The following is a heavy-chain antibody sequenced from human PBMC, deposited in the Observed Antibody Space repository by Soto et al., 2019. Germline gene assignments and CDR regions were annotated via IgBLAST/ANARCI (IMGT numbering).Heavy chain of an antibody. D-gene: IGHD6-6*01. J-gene: IGHJ4*02. CDR1: GFTFSSYS. Sequence: EVQLVESGGGLVQPGGSLRLSCAASGFTFSSYSVNWVRQPPGKGLEWVSYISSSSSTIFYADSVKGRFTISRDNAKHSLNLQMTSRRAEDTAVYYGARSIPGDYWGQGTLVTVSP. V-gene: IGHV3-48*01. CDR2: ISSSSSTI. CDR3: ARSIPGDY.